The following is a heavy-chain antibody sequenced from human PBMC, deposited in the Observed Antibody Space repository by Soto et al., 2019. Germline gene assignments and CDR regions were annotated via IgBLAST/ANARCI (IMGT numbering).Heavy chain of an antibody. J-gene: IGHJ4*02. CDR3: AKEGASSWYFFDY. V-gene: IGHV3-30-3*01. D-gene: IGHD6-13*01. CDR2: ISYDGSNK. CDR1: GFTFSSYA. Sequence: GGSLRLSCAASGFTFSSYAMHWVRQAPGKGLEWVAVISYDGSNKYYADSVKGRFTISRDNSKNTLYLQMNSLRAEDTAIYYCAKEGASSWYFFDYWGQGTLVTVSS.